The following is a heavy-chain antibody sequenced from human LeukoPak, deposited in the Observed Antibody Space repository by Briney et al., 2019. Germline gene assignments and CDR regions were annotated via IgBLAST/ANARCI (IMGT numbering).Heavy chain of an antibody. CDR3: ARGPYYSSGSHFSYYGMDV. D-gene: IGHD3-10*01. J-gene: IGHJ6*02. V-gene: IGHV3-23*01. CDR2: IISVVATR. CDR1: ALTFSTYA. Sequence: GRSMRLSSAASALTFSTYAMSCDRQAHGNGLEWVSAIISVVATRDYADSVKGWFTVSRDNSKNTVYVEVNSLRAEDTAMYYCARGPYYSSGSHFSYYGMDVWGQGTTVTVSS.